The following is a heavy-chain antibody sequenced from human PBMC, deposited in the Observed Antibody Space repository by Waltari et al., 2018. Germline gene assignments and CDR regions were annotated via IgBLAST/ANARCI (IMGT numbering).Heavy chain of an antibody. Sequence: EVQLVESGGGLVQPGGSLRLSCAASGFTFSSYWMHWVRQAPGKGLVWGSRINRDGSSTSYADSVKGRFTISRDNAKNTLYLQMNSLRAEDTAVYYCAREYYDFWSGSNWFDPWGQGTLVTVSS. CDR1: GFTFSSYW. D-gene: IGHD3-3*01. CDR3: AREYYDFWSGSNWFDP. J-gene: IGHJ5*02. V-gene: IGHV3-74*01. CDR2: INRDGSST.